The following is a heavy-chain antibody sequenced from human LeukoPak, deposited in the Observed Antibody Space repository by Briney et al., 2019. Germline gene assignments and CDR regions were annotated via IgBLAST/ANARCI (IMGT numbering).Heavy chain of an antibody. V-gene: IGHV4-59*01. CDR2: IYYSGTT. D-gene: IGHD6-13*01. Sequence: SETLSLTCTVSGGSIGTYSWNWIRQPPGKGLEWIGYIYYSGTTNYNPSLKSRVTISVDTSKNQFSLKLSSVTAADTAVYYCARGVYIAAAQYAYRGQGTLVTVSS. CDR3: ARGVYIAAAQYAY. CDR1: GGSIGTYS. J-gene: IGHJ4*02.